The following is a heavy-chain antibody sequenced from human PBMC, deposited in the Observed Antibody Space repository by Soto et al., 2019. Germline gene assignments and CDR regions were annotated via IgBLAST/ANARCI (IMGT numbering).Heavy chain of an antibody. D-gene: IGHD1-26*01. V-gene: IGHV1-69*15. Sequence: QVQLVQSGAEVKKPGSSVKVSCKASGGTFSNYAITWVRQAPGQGLEWLGRIIPIFGSANYAQKFQGRVTITADESTTTAYRELSSLRSDDTAVYYCAKDGGKERYFGNWFAPWGQGTLGTVSS. CDR2: IIPIFGSA. CDR3: AKDGGKERYFGNWFAP. CDR1: GGTFSNYA. J-gene: IGHJ5*02.